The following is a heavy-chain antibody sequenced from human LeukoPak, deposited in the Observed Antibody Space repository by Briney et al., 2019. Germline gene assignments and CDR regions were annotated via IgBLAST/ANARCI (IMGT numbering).Heavy chain of an antibody. J-gene: IGHJ5*02. V-gene: IGHV1-46*01. CDR3: ARDNSVRDEAWWFYP. CDR1: GFTFTSYD. D-gene: IGHD5-24*01. Sequence: GASVKVSCKASGFTFTSYDINWVRQAPGQGPEWMGLISPTGGSTAYAQKFQGRVTLTRDMSTSTDYLELSSLRSEDTAVYYCARDNSVRDEAWWFYPWGQGTLVTVSS. CDR2: ISPTGGST.